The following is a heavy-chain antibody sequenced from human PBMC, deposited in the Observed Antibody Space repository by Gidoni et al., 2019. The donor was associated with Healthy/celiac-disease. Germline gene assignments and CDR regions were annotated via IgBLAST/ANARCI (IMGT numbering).Heavy chain of an antibody. Sequence: EVQLVESGGVVVQPGGSLRLSCADSGFTFDDYPMHWVRQAPGKGLEWVSLISWDGGSTYYADSVKGRFTISRDNSKNSLYLQMNSLRTEDTALYYCAKDILMAVAGTSGAFDIWGQGTMVTVSS. V-gene: IGHV3-43*01. CDR2: ISWDGGST. CDR3: AKDILMAVAGTSGAFDI. CDR1: GFTFDDYP. D-gene: IGHD6-19*01. J-gene: IGHJ3*02.